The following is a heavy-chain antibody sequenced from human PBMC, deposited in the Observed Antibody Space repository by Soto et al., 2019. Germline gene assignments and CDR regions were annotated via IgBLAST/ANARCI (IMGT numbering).Heavy chain of an antibody. D-gene: IGHD3-22*01. J-gene: IGHJ3*02. CDR3: ASSGITMIVVGAPDAFDI. CDR1: GGSISSGGYS. Sequence: SETLSLTCAVSGGSISSGGYSWSWIRQPPGKGLEWIGYIYHSGSTYYNPSLKSRVTISVDRSKNQFSLKLSSVTAADTAVYYCASSGITMIVVGAPDAFDIWSQGTMVTVSS. CDR2: IYHSGST. V-gene: IGHV4-30-2*01.